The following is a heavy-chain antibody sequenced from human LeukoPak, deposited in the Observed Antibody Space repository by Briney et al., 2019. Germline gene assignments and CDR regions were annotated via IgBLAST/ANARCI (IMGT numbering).Heavy chain of an antibody. CDR1: GYTFTNND. J-gene: IGHJ4*02. CDR3: ARKGCSSTSCLDF. Sequence: ASVKVSCKASGYTFTNNDINWVRQATGQGLEWMGWMNPNSGNTGFAQRFQGRLTLTRDTSMSIAYMELSSLRSEDTAVYYCARKGCSSTSCLDFWAQGTLVIVSS. D-gene: IGHD2-2*01. CDR2: MNPNSGNT. V-gene: IGHV1-8*01.